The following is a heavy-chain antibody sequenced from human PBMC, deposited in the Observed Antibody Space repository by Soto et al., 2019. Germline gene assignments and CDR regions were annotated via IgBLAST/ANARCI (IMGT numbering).Heavy chain of an antibody. CDR2: IGTAGDT. CDR1: GFTLSTYD. Sequence: EVQLVESGGGLVQPGGSLRLSCAASGFTLSTYDMHRVRQATGKGLEWVSGIGTAGDTYYPGSVKGRFTISRENAKNSLYLQMNSLSIGDTAVYYCARGGYCSGGGCSLSYFWFDPWGQGTLVTVSS. J-gene: IGHJ5*02. CDR3: ARGGYCSGGGCSLSYFWFDP. V-gene: IGHV3-13*01. D-gene: IGHD2-15*01.